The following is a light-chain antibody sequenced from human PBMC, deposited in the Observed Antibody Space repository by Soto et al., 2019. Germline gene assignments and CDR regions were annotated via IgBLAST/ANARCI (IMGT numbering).Light chain of an antibody. CDR1: TGAVTSNYY. CDR3: LLYYGAAQWV. J-gene: IGLJ1*01. V-gene: IGLV7-43*01. Sequence: QAVVTQEPSLTVSPGGTVTLTCASSTGAVTSNYYPNWFQQKPGQAPRALIYSTNNKHSWTPDRFSGYLLGGKAALTLSAVXXXXXADYYCLLYYGAAQWVFGTGTKLTVL. CDR2: STN.